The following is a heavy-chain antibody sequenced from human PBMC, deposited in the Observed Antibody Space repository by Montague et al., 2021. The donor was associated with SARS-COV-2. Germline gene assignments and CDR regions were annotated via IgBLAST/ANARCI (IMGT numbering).Heavy chain of an antibody. V-gene: IGHV4-39*07. Sequence: SETLSLTCTVSGGSISTTSYYWGWIRQPPGKGLEWIASIFYSGTTYYNPSLRSRVTISVQTSKNQFSLTLASVTAADTAIYYCASDFKNSDAMDVWGQGTTVIVSS. CDR1: GGSISTTSYY. CDR3: ASDFKNSDAMDV. D-gene: IGHD4-23*01. CDR2: IFYSGTT. J-gene: IGHJ6*02.